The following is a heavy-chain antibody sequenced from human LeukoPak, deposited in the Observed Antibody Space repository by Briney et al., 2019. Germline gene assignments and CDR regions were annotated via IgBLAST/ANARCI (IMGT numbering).Heavy chain of an antibody. D-gene: IGHD3-22*01. J-gene: IGHJ5*02. CDR3: ARDHSISMIVEPPNWFDP. CDR2: ISSSSSYI. Sequence: GGSLRLSCAASGFTFSSYSMNWVRQAPGKGLEWASSISSSSSYIYYADSVKGRFTISRDNAKNSLYLQMNSLRAEDTAVYYCARDHSISMIVEPPNWFDPWGQGTLVTVSS. V-gene: IGHV3-21*01. CDR1: GFTFSSYS.